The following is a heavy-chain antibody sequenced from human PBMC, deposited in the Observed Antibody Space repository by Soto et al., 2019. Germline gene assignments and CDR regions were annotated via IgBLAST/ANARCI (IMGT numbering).Heavy chain of an antibody. CDR3: ARTVYYYDSSGYYYEYFQH. J-gene: IGHJ1*01. V-gene: IGHV3-23*01. Sequence: PGGSLRLSCAASGLTFSSYAMSWVRQAPGKGLEWVSAISGSGGSTYYADSVKGRFTISRDNSKNTLYLQMNSLRAEDTAVYYCARTVYYYDSSGYYYEYFQHWGQGTLVTVSS. D-gene: IGHD3-22*01. CDR1: GLTFSSYA. CDR2: ISGSGGST.